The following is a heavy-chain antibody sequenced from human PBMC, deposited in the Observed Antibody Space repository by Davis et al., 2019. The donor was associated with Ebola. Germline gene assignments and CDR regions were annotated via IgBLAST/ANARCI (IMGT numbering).Heavy chain of an antibody. D-gene: IGHD2-21*01. J-gene: IGHJ6*03. CDR1: GSNFIIYA. CDR3: ARDPYGGASRPYSYYYMDV. CDR2: IGVRGDVT. V-gene: IGHV3-23*01. Sequence: GGSLRLSCAASGSNFIIYAMHWVRQAPGKGLEWVSTIGVRGDVTYYADSVKGRFTVSRDSSKNTIFLQMNSLRADDSAIYYCARDPYGGASRPYSYYYMDVWGKGTTVTVSS.